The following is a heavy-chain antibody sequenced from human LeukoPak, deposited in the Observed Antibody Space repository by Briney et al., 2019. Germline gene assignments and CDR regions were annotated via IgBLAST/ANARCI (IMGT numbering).Heavy chain of an antibody. D-gene: IGHD6-6*01. J-gene: IGHJ5*02. CDR3: ARRSSSSPTPYWFDP. Sequence: SETLSLTCTVSGGSISSRSYYWGWIRQPPGKGLGWIGSSYYSGITYYNPPRKSQVTISVDTSTKQFYLKLSSVTAADTAVYYCARRSSSSPTPYWFDPWGQGTLVTVSS. V-gene: IGHV4-39*01. CDR2: SYYSGIT. CDR1: GGSISSRSYY.